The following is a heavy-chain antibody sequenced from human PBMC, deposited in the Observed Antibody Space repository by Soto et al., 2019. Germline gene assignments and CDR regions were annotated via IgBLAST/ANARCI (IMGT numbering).Heavy chain of an antibody. D-gene: IGHD3-22*01. CDR2: INPSGGST. CDR3: ASRLYSSGYYGFLDH. J-gene: IGHJ4*02. Sequence: QVQLMQSGAEVKQPGASVKVSCKASGYTLTSYYMHWVRQAPGQGLEWMGIINPSGGSTSYTQRFQGRVTMTRDTSTSTGYMELSSLRSEDTAVYYCASRLYSSGYYGFLDHWGQGTLVTVSS. V-gene: IGHV1-46*03. CDR1: GYTLTSYY.